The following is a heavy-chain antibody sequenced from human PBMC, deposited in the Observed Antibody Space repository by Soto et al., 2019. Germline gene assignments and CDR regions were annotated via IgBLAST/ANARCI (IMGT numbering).Heavy chain of an antibody. CDR2: IIPIFGTA. J-gene: IGHJ4*02. Sequence: GASVNVSCKASGGTFSSYAISWVRQAPGQGLEWMGGIIPIFGTANYAQKFQGRVTITADESTSTAYMELSSLRSEDTAVYYCARTLGSYYPLYYFDYWGQGTLVTVSS. D-gene: IGHD1-26*01. V-gene: IGHV1-69*13. CDR3: ARTLGSYYPLYYFDY. CDR1: GGTFSSYA.